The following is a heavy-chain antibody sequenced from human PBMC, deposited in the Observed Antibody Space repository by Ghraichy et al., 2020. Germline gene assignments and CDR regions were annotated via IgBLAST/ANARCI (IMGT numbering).Heavy chain of an antibody. D-gene: IGHD3-16*01. Sequence: SQTLSLTCTVSGGSVNSTGSYWSWIRQPPGKGLQWIGYVYYSGGTNYNPSLKSRVTISMDTSKNQFSLRLTSMTAADTAVYYCARGALRRNWFDPWGQGTLVTVSS. V-gene: IGHV4-61*08. CDR1: GGSVNSTGSY. CDR3: ARGALRRNWFDP. CDR2: VYYSGGT. J-gene: IGHJ5*02.